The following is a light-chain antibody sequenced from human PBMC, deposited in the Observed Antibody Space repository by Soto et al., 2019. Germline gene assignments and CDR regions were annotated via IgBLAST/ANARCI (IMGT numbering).Light chain of an antibody. V-gene: IGLV2-11*01. J-gene: IGLJ1*01. Sequence: QSVLTQPRSVSGSPGQSVTISCTGSSSDVGAYNFASWYQQHPGAAPKLLIHDVNKRPPGVPDRFSASKSGNTASLTISGIQAEDEADYYCCSYAGEYKYVFGSGTKVTVL. CDR1: SSDVGAYNF. CDR3: CSYAGEYKYV. CDR2: DVN.